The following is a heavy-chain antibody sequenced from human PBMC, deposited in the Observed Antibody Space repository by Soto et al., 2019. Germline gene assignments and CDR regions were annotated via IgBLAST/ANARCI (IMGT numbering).Heavy chain of an antibody. CDR3: ARGDFIAARPNYYGMDV. Sequence: QPGGSLRLSCAASGFTFSSYGMHWVRQAPGKGLEWVAVIWYDGSNKYYADSVKGRFTISRDNSKNTLYLQMNSLGAEDTAVYYCARGDFIAARPNYYGMDVWGQGTTVTVSS. J-gene: IGHJ6*02. CDR2: IWYDGSNK. V-gene: IGHV3-33*01. CDR1: GFTFSSYG. D-gene: IGHD6-6*01.